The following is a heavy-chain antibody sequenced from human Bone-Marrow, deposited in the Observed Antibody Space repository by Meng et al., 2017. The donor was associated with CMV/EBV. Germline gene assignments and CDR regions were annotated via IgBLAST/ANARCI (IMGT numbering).Heavy chain of an antibody. J-gene: IGHJ4*02. CDR2: ISTSSSTR. CDR1: GFTFSNYG. D-gene: IGHD6-6*01. Sequence: GESLKISCAVSGFTFSNYGMNWVRQAPGKGLEWISYISTSSSTRYYADSVKGRFTISRDNAKNSLYLQMNSLRGEDTAVYYCARGASLDYWGQGTLVTVSS. V-gene: IGHV3-48*04. CDR3: ARGASLDY.